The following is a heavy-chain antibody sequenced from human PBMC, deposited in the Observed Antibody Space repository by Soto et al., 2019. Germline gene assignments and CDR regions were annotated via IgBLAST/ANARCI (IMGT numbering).Heavy chain of an antibody. Sequence: GGSLRLSCAASGFTFSSYSMNWVRQAPGKGLEWVSSISSSSSYIYYADSVKGRFTISRDNAKNSLYLQMNSLRAEDTAVYYCARDRIREGYSYGFDAFDIWGQGTMVTVSS. V-gene: IGHV3-21*01. CDR2: ISSSSSYI. CDR1: GFTFSSYS. CDR3: ARDRIREGYSYGFDAFDI. J-gene: IGHJ3*02. D-gene: IGHD5-18*01.